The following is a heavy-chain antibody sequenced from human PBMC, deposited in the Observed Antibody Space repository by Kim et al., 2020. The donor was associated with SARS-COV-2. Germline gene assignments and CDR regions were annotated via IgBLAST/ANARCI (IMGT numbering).Heavy chain of an antibody. CDR2: ISYDGSSK. J-gene: IGHJ4*02. D-gene: IGHD2-2*02. CDR1: GFTFSTYA. CDR3: ARDRDCAITSCYNAFDC. V-gene: IGHV3-30-3*01. Sequence: GGSLRLSCAASGFTFSTYAMHWVRQTPDKGLEWVAVISYDGSSKYYADSVKGRFTISRDNSKNMLYLQMNNLRAEDTAVFYCARDRDCAITSCYNAFDCWGQGTLVTVSS.